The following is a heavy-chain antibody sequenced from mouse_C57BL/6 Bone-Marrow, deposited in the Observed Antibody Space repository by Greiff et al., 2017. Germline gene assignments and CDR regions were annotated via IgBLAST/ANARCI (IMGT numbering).Heavy chain of an antibody. CDR1: GYTFTSYG. CDR2: IYPRSGNT. J-gene: IGHJ4*01. Sequence: VQLQQSGAELARPVASVKLSCKASGYTFTSYGISWVKQRTGQGLEWIGEIYPRSGNTYYNEKFKGKATLTADKSSSTAYMELRSLTSEDSAVYFCARNRVFHYYAMDYWGQGTSVTVSS. CDR3: ARNRVFHYYAMDY. V-gene: IGHV1-81*01.